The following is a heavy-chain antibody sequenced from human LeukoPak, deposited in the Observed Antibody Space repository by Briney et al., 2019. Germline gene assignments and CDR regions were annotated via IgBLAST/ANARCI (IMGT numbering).Heavy chain of an antibody. V-gene: IGHV4-38-2*01. Sequence: AETLSLTCVVSGYSISSGYYWGWVRQPPGKELEWIGNIYHSGSTYKNPSLKSRVTISLDTSKNQFSLKLSSVTAADTAMYYRARLSGAPVRHPIYHFDYWGQGALVTVSS. J-gene: IGHJ4*02. CDR3: ARLSGAPVRHPIYHFDY. D-gene: IGHD1-26*01. CDR1: GYSISSGYY. CDR2: IYHSGST.